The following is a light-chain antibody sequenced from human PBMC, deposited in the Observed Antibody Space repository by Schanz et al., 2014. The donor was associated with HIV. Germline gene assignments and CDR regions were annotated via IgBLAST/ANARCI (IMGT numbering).Light chain of an antibody. CDR1: SGDVGSYNY. CDR2: DGS. Sequence: QSALTQPASVSGSPGQSISISCTGTSGDVGSYNYVSWYQQHPGKAPQLMIYDGSRRPSGVSDRFSGSKSDYTASLTISGLQPEDEADYYCGSITATGAWVFGGGTKLTVL. CDR3: GSITATGAWV. V-gene: IGLV2-14*03. J-gene: IGLJ3*02.